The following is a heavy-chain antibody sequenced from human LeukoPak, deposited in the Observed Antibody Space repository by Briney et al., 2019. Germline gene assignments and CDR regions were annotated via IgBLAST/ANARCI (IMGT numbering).Heavy chain of an antibody. J-gene: IGHJ6*03. CDR2: IWYDGSSE. CDR1: GVNFGSYG. Sequence: GRSLRLSCAASGVNFGSYGMHWVRQAPGKGLEWVAVIWYDGSSEQYADSAKGRFTISRDNSRDTLYLQMNSLRAEDTAVYYCAKDDNWRGSYNYYYMDVWGKGTSVTVSS. CDR3: AKDDNWRGSYNYYYMDV. V-gene: IGHV3-33*06. D-gene: IGHD3-3*01.